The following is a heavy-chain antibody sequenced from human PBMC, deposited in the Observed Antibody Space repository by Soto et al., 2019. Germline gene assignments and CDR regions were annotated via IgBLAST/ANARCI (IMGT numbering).Heavy chain of an antibody. CDR3: AKDRGRYYDSRGYFDAFDI. CDR1: GFTFSSYA. Sequence: PVGSLRLSCAASGFTFSSYAMSWVRQAPGKGLEWVSAISGSGGSTYYADSVKGRFTISRDNSKNTLYLQMNSLRAEDTAVYYCAKDRGRYYDSRGYFDAFDIWGQGTMVTVSS. CDR2: ISGSGGST. V-gene: IGHV3-23*01. J-gene: IGHJ3*02. D-gene: IGHD3-22*01.